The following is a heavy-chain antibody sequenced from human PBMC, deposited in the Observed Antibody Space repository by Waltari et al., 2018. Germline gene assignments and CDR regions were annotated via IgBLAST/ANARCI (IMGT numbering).Heavy chain of an antibody. CDR3: ASDDSSGSDAFDI. J-gene: IGHJ3*02. CDR1: GGTFSSYT. CDR2: IIPILGIA. V-gene: IGHV1-69*02. D-gene: IGHD3-22*01. Sequence: QVQLVQSGAEVKKPGSSVKVSCKASGGTFSSYTISWVRQAPGQGLEWMGRIIPILGIANYAQKFQGRVTITADKSTSTAYMELSSLRSEDTAVYYCASDDSSGSDAFDIWGQGTMVTVSS.